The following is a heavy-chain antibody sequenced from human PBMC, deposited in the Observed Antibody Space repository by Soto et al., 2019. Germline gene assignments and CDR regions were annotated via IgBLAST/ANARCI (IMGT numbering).Heavy chain of an antibody. CDR1: GYTFTSYG. V-gene: IGHV1-18*01. D-gene: IGHD2-15*01. CDR2: ISAYNGNT. CDR3: ARYCSCGSCSSTVLSYYYYGTDV. J-gene: IGHJ6*02. Sequence: GASVKVSCKASGYTFTSYGISWVRQAPGQGLGWMGWISAYNGNTNYAQKLQGRVTMTTDTSTSTAYMELRSLRSDDTAVYYCARYCSCGSCSSTVLSYYYYGTDVSGQGTKVTVSS.